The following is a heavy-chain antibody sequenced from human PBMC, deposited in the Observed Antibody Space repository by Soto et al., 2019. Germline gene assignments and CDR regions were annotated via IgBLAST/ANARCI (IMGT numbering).Heavy chain of an antibody. D-gene: IGHD6-13*01. Sequence: QLQLQESGSGLVKPSQTLSLTCAVSGSSISSGGYSWSWIRQPPAKGLEWIGYIYHSGSTYYNPSLKSRVTISVDRSKNQFSLKLSSVTAADTAVYYCARGDSSTKFDYWGQGTLVTVSS. V-gene: IGHV4-30-2*01. J-gene: IGHJ4*02. CDR3: ARGDSSTKFDY. CDR1: GSSISSGGYS. CDR2: IYHSGST.